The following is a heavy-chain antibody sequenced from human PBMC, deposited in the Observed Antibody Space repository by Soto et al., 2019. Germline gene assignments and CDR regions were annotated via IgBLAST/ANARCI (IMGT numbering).Heavy chain of an antibody. CDR2: LNSDGSSK. CDR1: GFTFNSYW. V-gene: IGHV3-74*01. D-gene: IGHD3-16*01. CDR3: ARGLKIYFAMYV. Sequence: EVQLVESGGGLVQPGGSLRLSCAASGFTFNSYWMHWVRQAPWKGLVLVSRLNSDGSSKYYGDFMKVRFTISRDNAENTVYLQMNSLRDEDTAVYFCARGLKIYFAMYVWGQGTTVTVSS. J-gene: IGHJ6*02.